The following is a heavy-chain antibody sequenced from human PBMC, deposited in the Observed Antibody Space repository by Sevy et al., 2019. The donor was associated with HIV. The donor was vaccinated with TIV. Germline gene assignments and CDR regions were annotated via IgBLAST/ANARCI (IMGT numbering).Heavy chain of an antibody. CDR2: TSAYKGNT. V-gene: IGHV1-18*01. Sequence: ASVKVSCKDSGYTFTRYGITWVRQAPGQGLEWMGWTSAYKGNTNYAQKVQGRVTMTTDMSTSTAYMELRSLKSDDTAMYYSARDRNNYDSSGYPKGLDVWGQGTTVTVSS. CDR1: GYTFTRYG. J-gene: IGHJ6*02. D-gene: IGHD3-22*01. CDR3: ARDRNNYDSSGYPKGLDV.